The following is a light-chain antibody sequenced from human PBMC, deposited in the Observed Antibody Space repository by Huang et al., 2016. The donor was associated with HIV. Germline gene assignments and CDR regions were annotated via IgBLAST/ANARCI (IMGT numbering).Light chain of an antibody. J-gene: IGKJ2*01. CDR1: QAVLKNSNKKNY. V-gene: IGKV4-1*01. Sequence: DIEMTQSPDSLTVSLGARAIINCKSSQAVLKNSNKKNYLAWYQQRPGQPPKVLIYWASSRESVFPDRFSGSGSGTDFNLTISSLQPEDLAVYYCQQYYSPPYTFGQGTRLEI. CDR2: WAS. CDR3: QQYYSPPYT.